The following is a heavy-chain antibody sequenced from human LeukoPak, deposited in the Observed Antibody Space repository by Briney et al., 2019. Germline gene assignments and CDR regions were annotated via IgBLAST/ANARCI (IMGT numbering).Heavy chain of an antibody. CDR2: ISISSSTI. CDR3: ANSLYYDTRGYQIDY. V-gene: IGHV3-48*02. Sequence: PGGSLRLSCAASRFSFSSYAMNWVRQAPGKGLEWVSYISISSSTIYYADSVKGRFTISRDNAKNSLYLQMNSLRDEDTAVYYCANSLYYDTRGYQIDYWGQGTLVTVSS. CDR1: RFSFSSYA. D-gene: IGHD3-22*01. J-gene: IGHJ4*02.